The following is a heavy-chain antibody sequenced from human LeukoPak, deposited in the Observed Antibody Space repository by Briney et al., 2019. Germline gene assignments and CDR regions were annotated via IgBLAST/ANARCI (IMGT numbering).Heavy chain of an antibody. J-gene: IGHJ4*02. Sequence: GGSLRLSCAVSGFTLNSNAMCWVRQAPGKGLEWVSGISRMGITTYYADSVKGRFTISRDTSKNTLYLQMNTLRPEDTAVYYCAKEEVPNDYWGQGTLVTVSS. CDR1: GFTLNSNA. D-gene: IGHD2-2*01. CDR3: AKEEVPNDY. CDR2: ISRMGITT. V-gene: IGHV3-23*01.